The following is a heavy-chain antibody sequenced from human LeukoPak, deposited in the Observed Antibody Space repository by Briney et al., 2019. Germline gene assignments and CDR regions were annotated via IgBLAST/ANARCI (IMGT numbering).Heavy chain of an antibody. V-gene: IGHV3-21*01. J-gene: IGHJ5*02. Sequence: GGALIMTCAACGFTIITYSMNWVGQPPAKELVGVSSISYSSSYIYCANSVKDRFTISRDNAKNSLYLQMNSLRAEDTAVYYCARGPSWFDPWGQGTLVTVSS. CDR2: ISYSSSYI. CDR1: GFTIITYS. CDR3: ARGPSWFDP.